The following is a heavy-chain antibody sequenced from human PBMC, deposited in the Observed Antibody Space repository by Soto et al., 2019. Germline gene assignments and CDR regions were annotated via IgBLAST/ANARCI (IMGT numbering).Heavy chain of an antibody. CDR2: IKSRAEGGTT. CDR1: GFTFTKAW. D-gene: IGHD6-19*01. CDR3: TTASQWLPPYS. V-gene: IGHV3-15*01. J-gene: IGHJ4*02. Sequence: EVQLVESGGGLVKPGGSLRLSCAASGFTFTKAWMTWVRQTPGKGLEWVGRIKSRAEGGTTDYAASVKDRFIISRDDSNDTLYLHMNRLKTDDTAVYYWTTASQWLPPYSWGQGALVTVSS.